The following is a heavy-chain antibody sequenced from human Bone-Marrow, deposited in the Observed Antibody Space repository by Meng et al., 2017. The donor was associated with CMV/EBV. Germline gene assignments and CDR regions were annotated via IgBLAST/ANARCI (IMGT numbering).Heavy chain of an antibody. CDR3: ARRGDYSLDY. CDR2: ISGSGGST. V-gene: IGHV3-23*01. Sequence: GGSLRLSCAASGFTFSSYWMSWVRQAPGKGLEWVSAISGSGGSTYYADSVKGRFTISRDNAKNSLYLQMNSLRAEDTALYYCARRGDYSLDYWGQGTLVTVSS. CDR1: GFTFSSYW. J-gene: IGHJ4*02. D-gene: IGHD3-10*01.